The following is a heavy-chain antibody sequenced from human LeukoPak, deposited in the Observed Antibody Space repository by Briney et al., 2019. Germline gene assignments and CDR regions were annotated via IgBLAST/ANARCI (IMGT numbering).Heavy chain of an antibody. J-gene: IGHJ4*02. V-gene: IGHV4-59*01. D-gene: IGHD6-19*01. CDR3: ARERSGWSCYFDY. CDR2: IYSSGST. CDR1: GGSISSYY. Sequence: PSETLSLTCTVSGGSISSYYWTWIRQPPGKGLQWIGSIYSSGSTNYNPSLMSRVTISVDTSKNQFSLKLSPVTAADTAVYYCARERSGWSCYFDYWGQGTLVTVSS.